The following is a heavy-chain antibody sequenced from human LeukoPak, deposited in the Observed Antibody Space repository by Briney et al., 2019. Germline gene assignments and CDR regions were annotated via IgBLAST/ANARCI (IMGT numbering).Heavy chain of an antibody. CDR3: ARRQVEALAGTRLRSGFDP. J-gene: IGHJ5*02. Sequence: SETPSLTCAFYGGSFSGYYWSWVRQPPGKGLEWVGEINHSGSTNYNPCLKSRVTISVDTSKNQFSLKLSSATAADTAVYYCARRQVEALAGTRLRSGFDPWGQGTLVTVSS. D-gene: IGHD6-19*01. V-gene: IGHV4-34*01. CDR1: GGSFSGYY. CDR2: INHSGST.